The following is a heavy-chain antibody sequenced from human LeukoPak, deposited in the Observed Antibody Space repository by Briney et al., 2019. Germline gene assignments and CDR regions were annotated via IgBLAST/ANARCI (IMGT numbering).Heavy chain of an antibody. CDR1: GYSFTSYW. CDR2: IDPSDSYT. D-gene: IGHD6-13*01. CDR3: ARHSRPYSSSWYEGFDP. V-gene: IGHV5-10-1*01. J-gene: IGHJ5*02. Sequence: RGESLKISCKGSGYSFTSYWISWVRQMPGKGLEWMGRIDPSDSYTNYSPSFQGHVTISADKSISTAYPQWSSLKASDTAMYYCARHSRPYSSSWYEGFDPWGQGTLVTVSS.